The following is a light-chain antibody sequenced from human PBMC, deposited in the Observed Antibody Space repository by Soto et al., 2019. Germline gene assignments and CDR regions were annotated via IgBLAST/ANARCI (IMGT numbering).Light chain of an antibody. CDR3: SSYAGSNNLP. Sequence: QSALTQPPSASGSPGQSVTISCTGSSSDVGAYNYVSWYQQHPGKAPKLMIYKVTKRPSGVPDRFSGSKSGNTASLTVSGLQAEDEADYYCSSYAGSNNLPFGGGTKLTVL. CDR2: KVT. CDR1: SSDVGAYNY. J-gene: IGLJ3*02. V-gene: IGLV2-8*01.